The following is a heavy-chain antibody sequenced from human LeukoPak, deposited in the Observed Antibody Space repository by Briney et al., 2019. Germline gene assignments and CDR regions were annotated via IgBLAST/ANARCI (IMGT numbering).Heavy chain of an antibody. D-gene: IGHD5-12*01. Sequence: ASVKVSCKASGYTFTGYYMHWVRQAPGQGLEWMGWINPNSGGTNYAQKFQGRVAMTRDTSISTAYMELSRLRSDDTAVYYCARVPGHGYSGYDYFDYWGQGTLVTVSS. CDR3: ARVPGHGYSGYDYFDY. CDR2: INPNSGGT. CDR1: GYTFTGYY. V-gene: IGHV1-2*02. J-gene: IGHJ4*02.